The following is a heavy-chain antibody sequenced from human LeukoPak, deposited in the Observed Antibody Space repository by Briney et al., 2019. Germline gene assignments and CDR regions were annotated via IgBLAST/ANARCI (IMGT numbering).Heavy chain of an antibody. D-gene: IGHD5-18*01. CDR1: GGPISSYY. Sequence: PSETLSLTCTVSGGPISSYYWSWIRQPPAKGLEWIGYIYYSGSTNYNPSPKSRVTISVDKSKNQFSLKLSSVTAADTAVYYCARGSGYSYGYDAFDIWGQGTMVTVSS. J-gene: IGHJ3*02. V-gene: IGHV4-59*01. CDR2: IYYSGST. CDR3: ARGSGYSYGYDAFDI.